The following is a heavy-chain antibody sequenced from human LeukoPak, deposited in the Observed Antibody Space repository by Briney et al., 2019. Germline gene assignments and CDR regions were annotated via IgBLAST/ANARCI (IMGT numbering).Heavy chain of an antibody. CDR3: ARVRATTSGAFDY. CDR1: GGSFSGYY. J-gene: IGHJ4*02. CDR2: INHSGST. Sequence: SETLSLTCAVYGGSFSGYYWSWIRQPPGKGLEWIGEINHSGSTNYNPSLKSRVTISVDRSKNQFSLKLSSVTAADTAVYYCARVRATTSGAFDYWGQGTLVTVSS. V-gene: IGHV4-34*01. D-gene: IGHD1-26*01.